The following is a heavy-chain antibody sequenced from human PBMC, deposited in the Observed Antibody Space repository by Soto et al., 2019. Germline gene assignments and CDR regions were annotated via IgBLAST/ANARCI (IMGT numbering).Heavy chain of an antibody. CDR3: ARVGYYDFWSGEAHYYYGMDV. CDR2: ISAYNGNT. CDR1: GYTFTSYG. Sequence: ASVKVSCKASGYTFTSYGTSWVRQAPGQGLEWMGWISAYNGNTNYAQKLQGRVTMTTDTSTSTAYMELRSLRSDDTAVYYCARVGYYDFWSGEAHYYYGMDVWGQGTTVTVSS. D-gene: IGHD3-3*01. J-gene: IGHJ6*02. V-gene: IGHV1-18*04.